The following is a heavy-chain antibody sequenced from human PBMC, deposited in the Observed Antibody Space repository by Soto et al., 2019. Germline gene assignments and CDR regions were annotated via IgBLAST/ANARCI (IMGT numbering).Heavy chain of an antibody. D-gene: IGHD3-22*01. CDR1: GFTFSSYS. CDR3: ATYYCDSSGYSPVPVFDY. CDR2: ISSSSSYI. V-gene: IGHV3-21*01. J-gene: IGHJ4*02. Sequence: GGSLRLSCAASGFTFSSYSMNWVRQAPGKGLEWVSSISSSSSYIYYADSVKGRFTISRDNAKNSLYLQMNSLRAEDTAVYYCATYYCDSSGYSPVPVFDYWGQGTLVTVYS.